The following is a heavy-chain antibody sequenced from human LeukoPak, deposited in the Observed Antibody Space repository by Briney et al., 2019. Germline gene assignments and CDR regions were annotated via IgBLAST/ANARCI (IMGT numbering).Heavy chain of an antibody. CDR1: GYTFTSYG. Sequence: ASVKVSCKASGYTFTSYGISWVRQAPGQGLEWMGWISAYNGNTNYAQKLQGRVTMTTDTSTSTAYMELRSLRSDDTAVYYCARDFILGVPGGYYYYGMDVWGQGTTVTVSS. CDR3: ARDFILGVPGGYYYYGMDV. J-gene: IGHJ6*02. D-gene: IGHD2/OR15-2a*01. CDR2: ISAYNGNT. V-gene: IGHV1-18*01.